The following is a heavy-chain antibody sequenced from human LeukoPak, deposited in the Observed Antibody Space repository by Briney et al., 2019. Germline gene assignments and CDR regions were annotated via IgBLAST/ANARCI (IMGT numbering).Heavy chain of an antibody. CDR2: ISGTGSGT. J-gene: IGHJ4*02. V-gene: IGHV3-23*01. Sequence: GGSLRLSCAASEFTFSSYAMGWVRQAPGKGLEWVASISGTGSGTYYADSVKGRFTISRDNSKNEMYLQMNSLRAEDTAVYYCLKDFGNRVATVDCWGQGTLVTVSS. D-gene: IGHD5-12*01. CDR3: LKDFGNRVATVDC. CDR1: EFTFSSYA.